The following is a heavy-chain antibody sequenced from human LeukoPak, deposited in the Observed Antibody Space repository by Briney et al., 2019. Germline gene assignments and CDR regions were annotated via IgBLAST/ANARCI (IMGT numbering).Heavy chain of an antibody. J-gene: IGHJ4*02. V-gene: IGHV3-21*01. CDR3: AREGNNIHY. CDR1: GFTFSSYG. D-gene: IGHD1-14*01. CDR2: ISSSSGYI. Sequence: GGSLRLSCAASGFTFSSYGMNWVRQAPGKGLERVSSISSSSGYIYYADSVKGRFTISRDNPENSLYLQMNSLRAKDTPVYYCAREGNNIHYRGQGALVTASS.